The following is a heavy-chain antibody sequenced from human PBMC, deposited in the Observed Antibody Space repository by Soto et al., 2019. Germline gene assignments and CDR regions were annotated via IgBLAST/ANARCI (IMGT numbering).Heavy chain of an antibody. CDR1: GGSFSGHY. CDR2: INPSGST. V-gene: IGHV4-34*01. D-gene: IGHD3-3*01. J-gene: IGHJ6*02. CDR3: ARGGITIYDYALDV. Sequence: QVQLQQWGAGLLRPSETLSLTCAVDGGSFSGHYCSWIRQPPGKGLEWIGEINPSGSTKYNPSLKSRVTISADTSRNLFSLKLSSVTAADTAMFYCARGGITIYDYALDVWGQGTTVTVSS.